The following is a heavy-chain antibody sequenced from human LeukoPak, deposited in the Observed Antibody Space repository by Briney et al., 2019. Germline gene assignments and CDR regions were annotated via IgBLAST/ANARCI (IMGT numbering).Heavy chain of an antibody. CDR2: IIPIFGTA. V-gene: IGHV1-69*13. CDR1: GGTFSSYA. Sequence: GASVKVSCKASGGTFSSYAISWVRQVPGQGLEWMGGIIPIFGTANYAQKFQGRVTITADESTSTAYMELSSLRSEDTAVYYCARGATLGVYYLDYWGQGTLVTVSS. CDR3: ARGATLGVYYLDY. D-gene: IGHD1-26*01. J-gene: IGHJ4*02.